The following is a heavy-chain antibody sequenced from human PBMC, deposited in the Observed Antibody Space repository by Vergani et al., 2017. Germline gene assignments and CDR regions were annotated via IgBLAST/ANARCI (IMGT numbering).Heavy chain of an antibody. CDR3: ARHSRVGFPLLPLVGP. V-gene: IGHV4-4*09. CDR1: GGSISSYY. Sequence: QVQLQESGPGLVKPSETLSLTCTVSGGSISSYYWSWIRQPPGKGLEWIGYIYTSGSTNYNPSLKSRVTISVDTSKNPFSLKLSAGTAADTAGYYCARHSRVGFPLLPLVGPWGQGTLV. CDR2: IYTSGST. D-gene: IGHD2-15*01. J-gene: IGHJ5*02.